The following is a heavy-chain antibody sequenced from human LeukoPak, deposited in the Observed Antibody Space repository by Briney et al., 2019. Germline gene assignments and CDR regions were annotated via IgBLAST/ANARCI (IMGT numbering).Heavy chain of an antibody. V-gene: IGHV1-69*05. D-gene: IGHD4-17*01. CDR3: ASLSQGDYVFDY. Sequence: SVKVSCKASGGTFSSYAISWVRQAPGQGLEWMGRIIPIFGTANYAQKFQGRVTITTDESTSTAYMGLSSLRSEDTAVYYCASLSQGDYVFDYWGQGTLVTVSS. CDR2: IIPIFGTA. J-gene: IGHJ4*02. CDR1: GGTFSSYA.